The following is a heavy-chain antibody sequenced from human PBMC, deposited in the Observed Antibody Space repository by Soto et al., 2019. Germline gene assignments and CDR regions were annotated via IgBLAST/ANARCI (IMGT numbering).Heavy chain of an antibody. D-gene: IGHD1-26*01. V-gene: IGHV1-18*04. Sequence: ASVKVSCKTYGFTFTNYGLTWVRQAPGQGLEWMGWISPYNDNTNYEQKLQGRLTLTTDRPTNTAYMELRSLRPDDTAVYYCARDKPATGATDSWGQGTLV. J-gene: IGHJ4*02. CDR2: ISPYNDNT. CDR1: GFTFTNYG. CDR3: ARDKPATGATDS.